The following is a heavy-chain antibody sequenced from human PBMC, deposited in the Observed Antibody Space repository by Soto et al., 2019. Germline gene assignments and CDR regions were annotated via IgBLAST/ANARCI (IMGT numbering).Heavy chain of an antibody. CDR2: INHSGST. V-gene: IGHV4-34*01. J-gene: IGHJ5*02. CDR3: ARGVRGIEDIVVVVAATLGWFDP. D-gene: IGHD2-15*01. Sequence: PSETLSLTCAVYGGSFSGYYWSWIRQPPGKGLEWIGEINHSGSTNYNPSLKSRVTISVDTSKNQFSLKLSSVTAADTAVYYCARGVRGIEDIVVVVAATLGWFDPWGQGTLVTVSS. CDR1: GGSFSGYY.